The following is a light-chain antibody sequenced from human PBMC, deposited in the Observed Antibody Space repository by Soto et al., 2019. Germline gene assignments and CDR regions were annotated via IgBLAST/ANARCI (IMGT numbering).Light chain of an antibody. V-gene: IGKV3-20*01. CDR3: QHYGNSLPYT. CDR2: GAS. J-gene: IGKJ2*01. Sequence: EIVLTQSPGTLSLSPGERATLSCRASQTVRSDYLAWYQQKPGQSPRLLIYGASFRATGIPDRFSGSGSGTAFTLTISRLEPEDFAVYSCQHYGNSLPYTFGQGTKLEIK. CDR1: QTVRSDY.